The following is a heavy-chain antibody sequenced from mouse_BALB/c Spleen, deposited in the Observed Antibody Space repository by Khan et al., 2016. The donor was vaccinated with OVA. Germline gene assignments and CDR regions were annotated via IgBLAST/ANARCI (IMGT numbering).Heavy chain of an antibody. CDR3: ARQPYYHYYIMDY. D-gene: IGHD2-10*01. CDR2: IWSDGTT. J-gene: IGHJ4*01. CDR1: GFSLTDYG. Sequence: QVQLKQSGPDLVAPSQSLSITCTISGFSLTDYGIHWVRQPPGKGLEWLMVIWSDGTTTYNSALKSRLSISKDNSKSQVFLKMNSLQTDDTAMYFCARQPYYHYYIMDYWGQGTSVTVSS. V-gene: IGHV2-6-1*01.